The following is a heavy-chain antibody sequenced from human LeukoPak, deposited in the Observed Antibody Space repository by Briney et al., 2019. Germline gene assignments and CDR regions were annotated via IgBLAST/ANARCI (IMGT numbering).Heavy chain of an antibody. CDR1: GGSISSYY. J-gene: IGHJ5*02. Sequence: SETLSLTCTVSGGSISSYYWSWIRQPPGKGLEWIGYIYYRGSTNYNPSLKSRVTISVDTSKNQFSLKLNSVTGADTAVYYCARGRGGGGSSNNWFDPWGQGTLVTVSS. V-gene: IGHV4-59*01. CDR2: IYYRGST. D-gene: IGHD2-15*01. CDR3: ARGRGGGGSSNNWFDP.